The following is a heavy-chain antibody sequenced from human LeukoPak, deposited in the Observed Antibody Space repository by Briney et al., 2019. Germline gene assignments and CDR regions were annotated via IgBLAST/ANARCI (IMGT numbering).Heavy chain of an antibody. V-gene: IGHV4-30-4*01. CDR1: GCSFSSGDYY. Sequence: SETLSLTCTVSGCSFSSGDYYWIWMRQPPGKGLDWIGYIYYSGSTYYNPSLKSRVTISVDTSKNKFSLKLSSVTAADTAVYYCASAGLTTFGYGMDVWGQGTTVTVSS. CDR3: ASAGLTTFGYGMDV. D-gene: IGHD4/OR15-4a*01. J-gene: IGHJ6*02. CDR2: IYYSGST.